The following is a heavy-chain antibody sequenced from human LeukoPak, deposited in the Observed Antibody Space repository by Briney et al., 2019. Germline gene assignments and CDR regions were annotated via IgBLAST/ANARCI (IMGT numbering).Heavy chain of an antibody. J-gene: IGHJ6*02. CDR1: GGSFSGYY. CDR2: INHSGST. V-gene: IGHV4-34*01. D-gene: IGHD6-19*01. Sequence: SETLSLTCAVYGGSFSGYYWSWIRQPPGKGLEWIGEINHSGSTNYNPSLKSRVTISVDTSKNQFSLKLSSVTAADTAVYYCARGLGSGWSTVRYYYGMDVWGQGTTVTVSS. CDR3: ARGLGSGWSTVRYYYGMDV.